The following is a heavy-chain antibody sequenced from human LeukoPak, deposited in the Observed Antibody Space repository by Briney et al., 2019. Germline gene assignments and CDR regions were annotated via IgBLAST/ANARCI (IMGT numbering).Heavy chain of an antibody. CDR2: IRYDGSNE. CDR1: GFTFSSYG. J-gene: IGHJ6*03. CDR3: AKEVGYYYYYMDV. Sequence: GGSLRLSCAASGFTFSSYGMHWVRQAPGKGLEWAAFIRYDGSNEYYADSVKGRFTISRDNSKNTLYLQMNSLRAEDTAVYYCAKEVGYYYYYMDVWGKGTTVTVSS. V-gene: IGHV3-30*02.